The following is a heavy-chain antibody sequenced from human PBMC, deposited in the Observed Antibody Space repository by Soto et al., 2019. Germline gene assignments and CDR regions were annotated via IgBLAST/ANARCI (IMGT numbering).Heavy chain of an antibody. J-gene: IGHJ4*02. V-gene: IGHV1-69*12. Sequence: QVQLVQSGAEVKKPGSSVKVSCKASGGTFSSYAISWVRQAPGQGLEWMGGIIPIFGTANYAQKFQGRVTITADESTRTAYMELSSLRSEDTAVYYCARAVDYYDSSGYLQGGFDYWGQGTLVTVSS. CDR2: IIPIFGTA. CDR1: GGTFSSYA. CDR3: ARAVDYYDSSGYLQGGFDY. D-gene: IGHD3-22*01.